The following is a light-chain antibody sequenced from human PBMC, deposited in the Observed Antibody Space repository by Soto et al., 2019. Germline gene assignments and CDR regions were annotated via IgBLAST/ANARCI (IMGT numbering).Light chain of an antibody. CDR3: QQSFSSPQT. Sequence: DIQMTQSPSSLSASVGDRVTITCRASQSISSYLNWYQQKPGKAPKVLIYAASSLQSGVPSRFSGSGSGTDFTLTISSLQPEDFVTYYCQQSFSSPQTFGQGTKVEI. J-gene: IGKJ1*01. CDR2: AAS. V-gene: IGKV1-39*01. CDR1: QSISSY.